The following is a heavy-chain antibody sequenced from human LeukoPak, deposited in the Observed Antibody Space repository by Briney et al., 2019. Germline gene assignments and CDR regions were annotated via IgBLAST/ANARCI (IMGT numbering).Heavy chain of an antibody. J-gene: IGHJ4*02. CDR2: INPNSGGT. Sequence: ASVKVSCKASGYTFTGYYMHWVRQAPGQGLEWMGWINPNSGGTNYAQKFQGWVTMTRDTSISTAYMELSRLRPDDTAVYYCARDGHLSYQSIWMFPDYWGQGTRVTVSS. V-gene: IGHV1-2*04. CDR3: ARDGHLSYQSIWMFPDY. CDR1: GYTFTGYY. D-gene: IGHD1-1*01.